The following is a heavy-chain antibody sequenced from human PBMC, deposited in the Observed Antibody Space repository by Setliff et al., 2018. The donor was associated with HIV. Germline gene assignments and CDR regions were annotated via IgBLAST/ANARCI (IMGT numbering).Heavy chain of an antibody. CDR1: AVSIGGYS. Sequence: SETLSLTCTVSAVSIGGYSWSWIRQSPGKGLEWIGSIYSTDTTNHNPSLESRVTISVDKSKNQFSLKLSSVTAADTAVYYCARNKPYYDFWSGYNYYYYYGMDVWGQGTTVTVSS. D-gene: IGHD3-3*01. CDR2: IYSTDTT. CDR3: ARNKPYYDFWSGYNYYYYYGMDV. J-gene: IGHJ6*02. V-gene: IGHV4-4*09.